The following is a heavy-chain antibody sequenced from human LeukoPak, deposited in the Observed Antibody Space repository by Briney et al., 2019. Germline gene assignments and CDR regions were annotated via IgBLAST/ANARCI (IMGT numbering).Heavy chain of an antibody. V-gene: IGHV4-4*09. D-gene: IGHD4-11*01. J-gene: IGHJ6*03. CDR3: ARGGSATAVTTNYYYYYYMDV. CDR2: IYTSGST. Sequence: SETLSLTCTVSGGSISSYYWSWIWQPPGKGLEWIGYIYTSGSTNYNPSLKSRVTISVDTSKNQFSLKLSSVTAADTAVYYCARGGSATAVTTNYYYYYYMDVWGKGATVTVSS. CDR1: GGSISSYY.